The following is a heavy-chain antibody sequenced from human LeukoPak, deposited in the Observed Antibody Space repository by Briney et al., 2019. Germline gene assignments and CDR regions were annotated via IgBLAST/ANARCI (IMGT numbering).Heavy chain of an antibody. Sequence: GGSLRLSCAASGFTFSNYWMHWVRQAPGKGLVWVSRINSDGINKSYADSVKGRFTISRDNAKNTLNLQMNSLRAEDTAVDYCARDLGQYYDTSDNWFDPWGQGTLVTVSS. CDR2: INSDGINK. D-gene: IGHD3-22*01. J-gene: IGHJ5*02. CDR3: ARDLGQYYDTSDNWFDP. V-gene: IGHV3-74*01. CDR1: GFTFSNYW.